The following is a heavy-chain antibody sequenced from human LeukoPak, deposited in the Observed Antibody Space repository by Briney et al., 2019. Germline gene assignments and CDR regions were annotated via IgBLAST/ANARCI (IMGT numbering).Heavy chain of an antibody. CDR3: ATGRVSDTTLVSWFDT. D-gene: IGHD5-18*01. V-gene: IGHV1-69*05. J-gene: IGHJ5*02. Sequence: SVKVSCKASGGTLSRHVVSWVRQAPGQGLEWMGGIILISPTANYAQKFQDRVMITMDESTAYMELSSLRSEDTAVYYCATGRVSDTTLVSWFDTWGQGSLVTVSS. CDR1: GGTLSRHV. CDR2: IILISPTA.